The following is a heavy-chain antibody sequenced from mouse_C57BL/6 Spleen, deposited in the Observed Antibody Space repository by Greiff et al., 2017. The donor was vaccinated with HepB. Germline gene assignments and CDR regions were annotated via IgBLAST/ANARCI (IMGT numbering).Heavy chain of an antibody. Sequence: VQLQQSGAELVKPGASVKLSCKASGYTFTEYTIHWVKQRSGQGLEWIGNINPSNGGTNYNEKFKSKATLTVDKSSSTAYMQLSSLTSEDSAVYYCARERMGYSDYWGQGTTLTVSS. V-gene: IGHV1-53*01. D-gene: IGHD1-1*01. CDR2: INPSNGGT. J-gene: IGHJ2*01. CDR1: GYTFTEYT. CDR3: ARERMGYSDY.